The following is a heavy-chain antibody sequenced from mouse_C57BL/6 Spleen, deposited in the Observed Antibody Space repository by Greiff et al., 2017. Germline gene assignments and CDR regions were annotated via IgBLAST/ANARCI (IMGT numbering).Heavy chain of an antibody. CDR3: ARGTTADY. D-gene: IGHD1-2*01. J-gene: IGHJ2*01. V-gene: IGHV1-69*01. CDR2: IDPSDSYT. CDR1: GYTFTSYW. Sequence: QVQLQQPGAELVMPGASVKLSCKASGYTFTSYWLHWVKQRPGPGLEWIGEIDPSDSYTNYNQKFKGKSTLTVDKSSSTAYMTLSSLTSEDSAVYYCARGTTADYWGQGTTLTVSS.